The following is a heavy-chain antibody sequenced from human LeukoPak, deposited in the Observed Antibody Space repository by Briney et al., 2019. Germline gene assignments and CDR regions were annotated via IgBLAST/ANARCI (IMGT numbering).Heavy chain of an antibody. D-gene: IGHD6-19*01. CDR1: GFTFSSYW. Sequence: GGSLRLSCAASGFTFSSYWMSWVRLAPGKGLEWVANIKQDGSEKYYVDSVKGRFTISRDNAKNSLYLQMNSLRAEDTAVYYCARDRGQWLVSNYYYYGIDVWGQGTTVTVSS. V-gene: IGHV3-7*01. CDR3: ARDRGQWLVSNYYYYGIDV. J-gene: IGHJ6*02. CDR2: IKQDGSEK.